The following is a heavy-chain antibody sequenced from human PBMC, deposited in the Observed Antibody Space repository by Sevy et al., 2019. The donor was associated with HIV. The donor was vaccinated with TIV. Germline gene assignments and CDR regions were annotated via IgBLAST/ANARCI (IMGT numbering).Heavy chain of an antibody. CDR1: GFTFSTYS. J-gene: IGHJ6*02. D-gene: IGHD6-19*01. Sequence: GGSLRLSCAASGFTFSTYSMHWVRQAPGKGLEWVALIWFDGSNKYYADSVKGRFTISRDNSKNTLYLQMNSLRAEDTAEYCGAKGVADSNYYYGLDVWGQGTTVTVSS. CDR2: IWFDGSNK. CDR3: AKGVADSNYYYGLDV. V-gene: IGHV3-33*06.